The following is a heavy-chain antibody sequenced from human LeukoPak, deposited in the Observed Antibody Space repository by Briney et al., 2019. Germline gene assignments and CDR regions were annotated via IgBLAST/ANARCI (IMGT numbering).Heavy chain of an antibody. J-gene: IGHJ4*02. D-gene: IGHD6-19*01. CDR1: GYTLTELS. CDR2: FDPEDGET. Sequence: GASVKVSCKVSGYTLTELSMHWVRQAPGKGLEWMGGFDPEDGETIYAQKFQGRVTMTEDTSTDTAYMELSSLRSEDTAVYYCATGPVRRYSSGRYYFDYWGQGTLVTVSS. CDR3: ATGPVRRYSSGRYYFDY. V-gene: IGHV1-24*01.